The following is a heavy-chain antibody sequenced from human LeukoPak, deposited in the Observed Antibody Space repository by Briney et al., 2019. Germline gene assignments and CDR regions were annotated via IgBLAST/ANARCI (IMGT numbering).Heavy chain of an antibody. D-gene: IGHD3-22*01. CDR3: ARRGYYDSSGYPNAFDI. CDR2: IYPGDSDT. J-gene: IGHJ3*02. V-gene: IGHV5-51*01. Sequence: GESLKISCKGSGYGFTSYWIGWVRQMPGKGLEWMGIIYPGDSDTRYSPSFQGQVTISADKSISTAYLQWSSLKASDTAMYYCARRGYYDSSGYPNAFDIWGQGTMVTVSS. CDR1: GYGFTSYW.